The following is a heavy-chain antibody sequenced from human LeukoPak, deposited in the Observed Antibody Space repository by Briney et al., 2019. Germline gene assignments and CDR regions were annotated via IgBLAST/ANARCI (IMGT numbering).Heavy chain of an antibody. CDR1: GFTFSSYG. J-gene: IGHJ4*02. D-gene: IGHD4-17*01. V-gene: IGHV3-30*02. CDR3: AKDQGVTGTTGYNY. Sequence: PGGSLRLSCAASGFTFSSYGMHWVRQAPGKGLEWVAFIRYDGSNKYYADSVKGRFTISRDNSKNTLYLQMNSLRAEDTAVYYCAKDQGVTGTTGYNYWGQGTLVTVSS. CDR2: IRYDGSNK.